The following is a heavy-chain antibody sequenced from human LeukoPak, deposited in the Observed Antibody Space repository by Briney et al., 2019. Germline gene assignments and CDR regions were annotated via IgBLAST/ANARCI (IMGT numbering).Heavy chain of an antibody. CDR3: ARGAGRVPGT. Sequence: SETLSLTCTVSGGSISSGSYYWSWIRQPAGKGLEWIGRIYTSGSTNYNPSLKSRVTISVDTSENQFSLKLSSVTAADTAMYYCARGAGRVPGTWGQGILVTVSS. J-gene: IGHJ5*02. V-gene: IGHV4-61*02. D-gene: IGHD3-10*01. CDR1: GGSISSGSYY. CDR2: IYTSGST.